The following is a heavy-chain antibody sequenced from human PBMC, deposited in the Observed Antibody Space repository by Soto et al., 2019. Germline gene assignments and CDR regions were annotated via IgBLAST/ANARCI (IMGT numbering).Heavy chain of an antibody. D-gene: IGHD2-15*01. V-gene: IGHV3-23*01. CDR1: GFAFSTFA. Sequence: EVQLLESGGGWVQPGGSLRLSCAASGFAFSTFAMSWVRQGPGKGLEWVSGITGGGVNTYYADSVKGRFTISRDNSENTLDLQMSSLRVEDTAIYYCAKGYWSRGSIYEPTWRQGTLVTVSS. CDR3: AKGYWSRGSIYEPT. J-gene: IGHJ5*02. CDR2: ITGGGVNT.